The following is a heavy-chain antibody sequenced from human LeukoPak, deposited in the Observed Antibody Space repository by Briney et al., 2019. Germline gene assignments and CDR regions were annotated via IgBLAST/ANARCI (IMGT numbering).Heavy chain of an antibody. Sequence: PGGSLRLSCAASGFTVSSNYMSWVRQAPGKGLEWVSVIYSGGSTYYADSVKGRFTISRDNSKNTLYLQMNSLRAEDTAVYYCARDGTYCSGGSCYFDLWGRGTLVTVSS. CDR3: ARDGTYCSGGSCYFDL. D-gene: IGHD2-15*01. CDR2: IYSGGST. CDR1: GFTVSSNY. V-gene: IGHV3-53*01. J-gene: IGHJ2*01.